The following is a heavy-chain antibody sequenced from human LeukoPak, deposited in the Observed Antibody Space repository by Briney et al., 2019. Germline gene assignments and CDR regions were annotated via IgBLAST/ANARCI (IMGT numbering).Heavy chain of an antibody. CDR3: ARDLFSYYYGMDV. CDR2: IYSGGST. Sequence: GGSLRLSCAASGFTVSSNYMSWVRQAPGKGLEWVSVIYSGGSTYYADSVKGRFTISRDNAKNSLYLQMNSLRTEDTAVYYCARDLFSYYYGMDVWGQGTTVTASS. CDR1: GFTVSSNY. D-gene: IGHD2-21*01. J-gene: IGHJ6*02. V-gene: IGHV3-66*01.